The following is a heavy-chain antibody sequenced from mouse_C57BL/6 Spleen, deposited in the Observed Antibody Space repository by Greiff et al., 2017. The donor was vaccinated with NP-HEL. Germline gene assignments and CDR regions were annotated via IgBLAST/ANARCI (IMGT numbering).Heavy chain of an antibody. CDR3: ARGGGYDARDY. Sequence: EVKLMESGPGLVKPSQSLSLTCSVTGYSITSGYYWNWIRQFPGNKLEWMGYISYDGSNNYNPSLKNRISITRDTSKNQFFLKLNSVTTEDTATYYCARGGGYDARDYWGQGTSVTVSS. D-gene: IGHD1-1*02. V-gene: IGHV3-6*01. J-gene: IGHJ4*01. CDR2: ISYDGSN. CDR1: GYSITSGYY.